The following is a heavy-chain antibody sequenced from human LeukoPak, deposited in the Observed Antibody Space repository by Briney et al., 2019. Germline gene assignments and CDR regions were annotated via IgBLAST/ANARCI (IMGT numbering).Heavy chain of an antibody. D-gene: IGHD6-13*01. J-gene: IGHJ4*02. CDR3: AKTRPLDSSSWSHGDY. CDR2: LYSGGNT. CDR1: GFTVSSNY. V-gene: IGHV3-53*01. Sequence: GGSLRLSCVVSGFTVSSNYMSWVRQAPGKGLEWVSVLYSGGNTYHADSVKGRFTISRDNSKNTLYLQMNSLRAEDTAVYYCAKTRPLDSSSWSHGDYWGQGTLVTVSS.